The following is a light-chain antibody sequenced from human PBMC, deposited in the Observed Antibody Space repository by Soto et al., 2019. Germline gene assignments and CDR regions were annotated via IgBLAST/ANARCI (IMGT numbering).Light chain of an antibody. J-gene: IGKJ1*01. Sequence: DIQMTQSPSTLSASVGDRVTITCRASQSVGSWLAWDQHNPGKAPNLLIYRATRSESGVPSRFSGSGSGTDFTLTINSLQPDDFATYYCQQYSSYPWTFGQGTKVEIK. CDR2: RAT. CDR3: QQYSSYPWT. V-gene: IGKV1-5*03. CDR1: QSVGSW.